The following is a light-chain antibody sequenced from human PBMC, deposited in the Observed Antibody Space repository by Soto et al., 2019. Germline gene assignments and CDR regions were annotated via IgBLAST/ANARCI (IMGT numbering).Light chain of an antibody. Sequence: EIVLTQSPATLSLSPGERATLSCRASQSVSSYLGWYQKKPGQAPRLLIYDASNRATGIPARFSGSGSGTDFTLTISSLEPEDFAVYYCQQRRNWPPYTFGQGTKLEIK. V-gene: IGKV3-11*01. CDR3: QQRRNWPPYT. CDR1: QSVSSY. J-gene: IGKJ2*01. CDR2: DAS.